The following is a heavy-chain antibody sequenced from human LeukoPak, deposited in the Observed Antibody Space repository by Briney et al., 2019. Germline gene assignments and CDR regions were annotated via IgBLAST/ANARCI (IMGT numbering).Heavy chain of an antibody. CDR3: ARERVHCSSTSCSYYCYYYGMDV. V-gene: IGHV1-46*01. D-gene: IGHD2-2*01. J-gene: IGHJ6*02. Sequence: ASVKVSCKASGYTFTSYYMHWVRQAPGQGLEWMGIINPSGGSTSYAQKFQGRVTMTRDTSTSTVYMELSSLRSEDTAVYYCARERVHCSSTSCSYYCYYYGMDVWGQGTTVTVSS. CDR1: GYTFTSYY. CDR2: INPSGGST.